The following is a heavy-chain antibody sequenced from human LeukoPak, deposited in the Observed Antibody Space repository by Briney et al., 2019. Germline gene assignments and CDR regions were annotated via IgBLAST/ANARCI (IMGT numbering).Heavy chain of an antibody. CDR1: AFTFRSYS. J-gene: IGHJ6*02. CDR3: ARDVVAATQTFSYGIHV. D-gene: IGHD2-15*01. CDR2: IWYDGDTK. Sequence: PGGSLRLSCAVSAFTFRSYSMHWVRQAPGKGLEWLAVIWYDGDTKHYADSVTGRFTISRDNSKNTLYLQMSSLRAEDTAMYYCARDVVAATQTFSYGIHVWGQGTTVSVSS. V-gene: IGHV3-33*01.